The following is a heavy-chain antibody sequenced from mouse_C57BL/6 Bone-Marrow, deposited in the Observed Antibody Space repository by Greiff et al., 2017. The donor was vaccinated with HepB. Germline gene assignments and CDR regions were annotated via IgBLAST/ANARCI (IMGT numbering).Heavy chain of an antibody. CDR2: IDPSDSYT. J-gene: IGHJ2*01. V-gene: IGHV1-50*01. CDR3: ARGYSNYVVTIVGDY. CDR1: GYTFTSYW. D-gene: IGHD2-12*01. Sequence: QVQLKQPGAELVKPGASVQLSCKASGYTFTSYWMQWVKQRPGQGLEWIGEIDPSDSYTNYNQKFKGKATLTVDTSSSTAYMQLSSLTSEDSAVYYCARGYSNYVVTIVGDYWGQGTTLTVSS.